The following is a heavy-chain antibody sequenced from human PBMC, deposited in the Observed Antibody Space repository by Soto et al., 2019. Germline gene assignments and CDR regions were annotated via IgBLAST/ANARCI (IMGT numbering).Heavy chain of an antibody. CDR1: GGTFSSYA. CDR3: ASVRITIFGVVIIPYYYGMDD. V-gene: IGHV1-69*01. D-gene: IGHD3-3*01. J-gene: IGHJ6*02. Sequence: QVQLVQSGAEVKKPGSSVKVSCKASGGTFSSYAISWVRQAPGQGLEWMGGIIPIFGTANYAQKFQGRVTITADESTSTAYMELSSLRSEDTAVYYCASVRITIFGVVIIPYYYGMDDWGQGTTVTVSS. CDR2: IIPIFGTA.